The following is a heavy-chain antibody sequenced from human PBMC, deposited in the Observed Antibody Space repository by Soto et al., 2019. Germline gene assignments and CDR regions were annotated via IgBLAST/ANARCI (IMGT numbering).Heavy chain of an antibody. D-gene: IGHD3-9*01. CDR1: GGTFRSNA. V-gene: IGHV1-69*01. Sequence: QVQLVQSGAEVKKPGSAVKVSCKASGGTFRSNAFSWVRQAPGQGLEWMGGIIPVFGRTNYPQKFQGRVTVTADESTSTVYMELSSLRSEDTAIYYCAREWTGPEGPEVVRYYYYGLDVWGQGTTVTVSS. CDR3: AREWTGPEGPEVVRYYYYGLDV. CDR2: IIPVFGRT. J-gene: IGHJ6*02.